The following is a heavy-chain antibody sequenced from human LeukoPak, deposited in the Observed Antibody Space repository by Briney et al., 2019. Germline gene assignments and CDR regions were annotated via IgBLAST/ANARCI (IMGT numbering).Heavy chain of an antibody. V-gene: IGHV4-59*01. CDR3: ASMTYHYDSSGYFTLDY. Sequence: SETLSLTCTVAGGSIRSYYWRWIRPPPGKGREWIGYSSYPGGTSSNPSLKSRVTISLDTSKSQVSLRLSSVTAADTAVFYCASMTYHYDSSGYFTLDYWGQGTLVTVSS. J-gene: IGHJ4*02. CDR2: SSYPGGT. D-gene: IGHD3-22*01. CDR1: GGSIRSYY.